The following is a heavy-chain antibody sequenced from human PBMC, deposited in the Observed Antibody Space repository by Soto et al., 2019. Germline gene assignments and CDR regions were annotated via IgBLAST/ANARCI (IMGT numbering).Heavy chain of an antibody. CDR2: INAGNGNT. D-gene: IGHD3-10*02. J-gene: IGHJ3*02. CDR1: GYTFTSYA. V-gene: IGHV1-3*01. CDR3: ARIRVRGVLILKDAFDI. Sequence: ASVKVSCKASGYTFTSYAMHWVRQAPGQRLEWMGWINAGNGNTKYSQKFQGRVTITRDTSASTAYMELSSLRSEDTAVYYCARIRVRGVLILKDAFDIWGQGTMVTVSS.